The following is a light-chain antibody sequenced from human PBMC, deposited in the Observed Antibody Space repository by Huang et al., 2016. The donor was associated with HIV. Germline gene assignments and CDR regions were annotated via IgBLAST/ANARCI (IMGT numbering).Light chain of an antibody. J-gene: IGKJ1*01. CDR1: QSLLYKSTKKNY. CDR3: QKSYGHSPT. V-gene: IGKV4-1*01. Sequence: IVMTQSPDSLSVSLGDRATINCKSSQSLLYKSTKKNYLAWYQQKAGLPPRVIIYWASTRELAIPDRFSGSGSSTNFTLTINNFQREDVAVYYCQKSYGHSPTFGQGTKVEV. CDR2: WAS.